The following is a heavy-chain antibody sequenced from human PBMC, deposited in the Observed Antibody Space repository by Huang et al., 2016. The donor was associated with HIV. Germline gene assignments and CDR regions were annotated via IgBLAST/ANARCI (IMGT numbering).Heavy chain of an antibody. D-gene: IGHD5-18*01. V-gene: IGHV1-69*13. J-gene: IGHJ5*02. CDR1: GGTFSSYA. Sequence: QVLLVQSGAEVRKPGSSVKVSCTAFGGTFSSYAISWVRQAPGQGLGWMGGIIPIFGTANYTQKVQGRVTITVDESTNTGYMELTRLTSEDTAVYYCARTAYSYGFRQGYNWFDPWGQGTPVTVSS. CDR3: ARTAYSYGFRQGYNWFDP. CDR2: IIPIFGTA.